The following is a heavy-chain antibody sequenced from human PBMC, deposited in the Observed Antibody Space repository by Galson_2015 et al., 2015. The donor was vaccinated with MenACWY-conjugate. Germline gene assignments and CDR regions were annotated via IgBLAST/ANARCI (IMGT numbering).Heavy chain of an antibody. CDR2: IYYSGST. Sequence: GLEWIGYIYYSGSTNYNPSLKSRVTISVDTSKNQFSLKLSSVTAADTAVYYCARGSSFDPWGQGTLVTVSS. V-gene: IGHV4-59*12. J-gene: IGHJ5*02. CDR3: ARGSSFDP.